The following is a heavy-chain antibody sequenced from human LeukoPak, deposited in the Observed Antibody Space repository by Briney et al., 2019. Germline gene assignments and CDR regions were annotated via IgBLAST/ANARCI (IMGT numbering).Heavy chain of an antibody. J-gene: IGHJ5*02. CDR3: ARDPSTVPYGAYWAANYFDP. V-gene: IGHV3-30*04. CDR1: GFSFRTSA. CDR2: ISYDGSQN. D-gene: IGHD2-8*02. Sequence: GRSLRLSCAASGFSFRTSAMHWVRQTPGKGLEWVALISYDGSQNYLADSLKGRFTISRDNSKNTLYLHINSLRLDDTAIYYCARDPSTVPYGAYWAANYFDPWGQGTLVTVSS.